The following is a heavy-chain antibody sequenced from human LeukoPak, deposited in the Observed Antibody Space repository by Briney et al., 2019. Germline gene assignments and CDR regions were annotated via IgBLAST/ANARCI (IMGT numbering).Heavy chain of an antibody. CDR3: ARDRGITMIVVANDY. CDR1: GYTFTSYG. V-gene: IGHV1-18*01. J-gene: IGHJ4*02. Sequence: GASVKVSCKASGYTFTSYGISWVRQAPGQGLEWMGWISAYNGNTNYAQKLQGRVTMTTDTYTSTAYMELRSLRSDDTAVYYCARDRGITMIVVANDYWGQGTLVTVSS. CDR2: ISAYNGNT. D-gene: IGHD3-22*01.